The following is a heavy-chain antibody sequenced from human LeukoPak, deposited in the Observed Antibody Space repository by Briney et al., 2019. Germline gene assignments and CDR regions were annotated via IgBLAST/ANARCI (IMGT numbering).Heavy chain of an antibody. V-gene: IGHV1-8*01. J-gene: IGHJ4*02. CDR2: MNPNSGNT. CDR1: GYTFTSYD. D-gene: IGHD6-13*01. Sequence: ASVKVSCKASGYTFTSYDINWVRQATGQGLEWMGWMNPNSGNTGYAQKFQGRVTMTRDTSSGTVYMELSSLSSDDTAVYYCARTLYIAAAPGGLDYWGQGTLVTVSS. CDR3: ARTLYIAAAPGGLDY.